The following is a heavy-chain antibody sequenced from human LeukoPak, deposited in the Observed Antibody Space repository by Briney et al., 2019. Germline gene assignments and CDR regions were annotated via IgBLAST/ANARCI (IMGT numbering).Heavy chain of an antibody. J-gene: IGHJ4*02. Sequence: ASVKVSCKASGYTFTGYYMHWVRQAPGQGLEWMGRINPNSGGTNYAQKFQGRVTMTRDTSISTAYMELSRLRSDDTAVYYCARVLVDYGSGSYYRYFDYWGRGTLVTVSS. CDR2: INPNSGGT. CDR1: GYTFTGYY. V-gene: IGHV1-2*06. CDR3: ARVLVDYGSGSYYRYFDY. D-gene: IGHD3-10*01.